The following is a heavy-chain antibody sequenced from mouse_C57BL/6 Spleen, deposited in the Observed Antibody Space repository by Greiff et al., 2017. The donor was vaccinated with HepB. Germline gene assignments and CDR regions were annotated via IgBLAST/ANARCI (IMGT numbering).Heavy chain of an antibody. V-gene: IGHV1-53*01. CDR3: ARGGLANWAFAY. Sequence: QVQLQQPGPELVKPGASVKLSCKASGYTFTSYWMHWVKQRPGQGLEWIGNINPSNGGTNYNEKFKSKATLTVDKSSSTAYMQLSSLTSEDSAVYYCARGGLANWAFAYWGQGTLVTVSA. CDR1: GYTFTSYW. D-gene: IGHD4-1*01. J-gene: IGHJ3*01. CDR2: INPSNGGT.